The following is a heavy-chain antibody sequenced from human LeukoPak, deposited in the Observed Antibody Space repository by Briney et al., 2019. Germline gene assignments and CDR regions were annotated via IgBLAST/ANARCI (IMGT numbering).Heavy chain of an antibody. CDR3: AKDPENGRWLQSDGFDY. V-gene: IGHV3-23*01. CDR1: GFTFTSYA. J-gene: IGHJ4*02. D-gene: IGHD5-24*01. CDR2: ISGSGGST. Sequence: GGSLRLSCAASGFTFTSYAMSWVRQAPGKGLEWVSVISGSGGSTYYADSVKGRFTISRDNSKNTLYLQMNSLRAEDTAVYYCAKDPENGRWLQSDGFDYWGQGTLVTVSS.